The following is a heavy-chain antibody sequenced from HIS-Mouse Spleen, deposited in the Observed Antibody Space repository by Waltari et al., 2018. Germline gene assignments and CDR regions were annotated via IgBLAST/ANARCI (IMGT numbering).Heavy chain of an antibody. V-gene: IGHV3-66*01. D-gene: IGHD7-27*01. J-gene: IGHJ4*02. CDR2: IYSGGST. CDR1: GFTVSSNY. CDR3: ARSNWYFDY. Sequence: EVQLVESGGGLVQPGGSLRLSCAASGFTVSSNYMSWVGQAPGKGLEWVSVIYSGGSTYYADYVKGRFTISRDNSKNTLYLQLNSLRAEDTAVYYCARSNWYFDYWGQGTLVTVSS.